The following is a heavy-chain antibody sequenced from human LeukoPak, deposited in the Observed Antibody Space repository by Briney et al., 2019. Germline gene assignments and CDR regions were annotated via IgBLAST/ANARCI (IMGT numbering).Heavy chain of an antibody. CDR2: IIPIFGIA. V-gene: IGHV1-69*04. Sequence: SVKVSCKASGGTFSSYAISWVRQAPGQGLEWMGRIIPIFGIANYAQKFQGRVTITADKSTSTAYMELSGLRSEDTAVYYCARESNYYDSSGYRYYYGMDVWGQGTTVTVSS. CDR3: ARESNYYDSSGYRYYYGMDV. J-gene: IGHJ6*02. D-gene: IGHD3-22*01. CDR1: GGTFSSYA.